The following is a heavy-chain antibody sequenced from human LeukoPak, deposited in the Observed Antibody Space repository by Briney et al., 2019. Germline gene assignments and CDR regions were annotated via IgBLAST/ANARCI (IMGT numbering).Heavy chain of an antibody. D-gene: IGHD1-26*01. CDR1: GGSISSGSYY. CDR2: IYTSGST. Sequence: SETLSLTCTVSGGSISSGSYYWSWIRQPAGKGLEWIGRIYTSGSTNYNPSLKSRVTISVDTSKNQFSLKLSSVTAADTAVYYCARDRSGSYYDAFDIWGQGTMVTVSS. V-gene: IGHV4-61*02. CDR3: ARDRSGSYYDAFDI. J-gene: IGHJ3*02.